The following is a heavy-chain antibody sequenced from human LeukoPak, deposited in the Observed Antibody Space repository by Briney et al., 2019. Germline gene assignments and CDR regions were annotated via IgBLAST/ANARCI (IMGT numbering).Heavy chain of an antibody. Sequence: ASVKVSCKSSGYTFTSYDINWVRQAPGQGLEWLGWMSPNSGNTGYAPKFLGRVTMTRNTTINTAYLEMSRLNSDDTAVYYCAREKGFWSPDHFDYPYSMDLWHEGPTVIVSS. CDR3: AREKGFWSPDHFDYPYSMDL. J-gene: IGHJ6*04. V-gene: IGHV1-8*01. CDR1: GYTFTSYD. D-gene: IGHD3-3*01. CDR2: MSPNSGNT.